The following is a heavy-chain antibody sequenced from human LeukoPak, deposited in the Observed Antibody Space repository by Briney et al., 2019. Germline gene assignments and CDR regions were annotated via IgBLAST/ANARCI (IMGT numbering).Heavy chain of an antibody. J-gene: IGHJ4*02. CDR3: AKALKFPYSSSWYGGFDY. D-gene: IGHD6-13*01. V-gene: IGHV1-18*01. Sequence: ASVKVSCKASGYTFTSYGISWVRQAPGQGLEWMGWISAYNGNTNYAQKLQGRVTMTTDASTSTAYMELRSLRSDDTAVYYCAKALKFPYSSSWYGGFDYWGQGTLVTVSS. CDR2: ISAYNGNT. CDR1: GYTFTSYG.